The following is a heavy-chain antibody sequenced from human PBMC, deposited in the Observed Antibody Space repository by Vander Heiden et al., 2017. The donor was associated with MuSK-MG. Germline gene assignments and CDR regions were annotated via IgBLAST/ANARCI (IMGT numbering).Heavy chain of an antibody. V-gene: IGHV4-39*01. CDR2: IYYSGST. CDR1: GGSISSSSYY. J-gene: IGHJ4*02. D-gene: IGHD6-19*01. Sequence: QLQLQESGPGLVKPSETLSLTCTVPGGSISSSSYYWGWIRQPPGKGLGWIGSIYYSGSTYYNPSLKSRVTISVDTSKNQFSLKLSSVTAADTAVYYCARNAVIISSGWYYFDYWGQGTLVTVSS. CDR3: ARNAVIISSGWYYFDY.